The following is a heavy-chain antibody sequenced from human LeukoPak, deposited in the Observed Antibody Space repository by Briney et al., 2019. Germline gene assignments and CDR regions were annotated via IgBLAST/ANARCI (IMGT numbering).Heavy chain of an antibody. D-gene: IGHD6-13*01. CDR3: VKGRYSNSWYSSDY. CDR2: ISYDGSNK. V-gene: IGHV3-30*18. CDR1: GFTFSSYG. Sequence: TGGSLRLSCAASGFTFSSYGMHWVRQAPGKGLEWVAVISYDGSNKYYADSVKGRFTTSRDNSKNTLYLQMSSLRAEDTAVYYCVKGRYSNSWYSSDYWGQGTLVTVSS. J-gene: IGHJ4*02.